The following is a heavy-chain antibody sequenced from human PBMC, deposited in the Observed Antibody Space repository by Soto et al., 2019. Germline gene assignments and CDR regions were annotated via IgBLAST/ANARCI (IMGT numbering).Heavy chain of an antibody. Sequence: ASVKVSCKASGYTFTGYYMHWVRQAPGQGLEWMGWINPNSGGTNYAQKFQGWVTMTRDTSISTAYMELSRLRSDDTAVYYCALSIAAAGTEVAEYFQHWGQGTLVTVSS. CDR2: INPNSGGT. V-gene: IGHV1-2*04. D-gene: IGHD6-13*01. CDR3: ALSIAAAGTEVAEYFQH. CDR1: GYTFTGYY. J-gene: IGHJ1*01.